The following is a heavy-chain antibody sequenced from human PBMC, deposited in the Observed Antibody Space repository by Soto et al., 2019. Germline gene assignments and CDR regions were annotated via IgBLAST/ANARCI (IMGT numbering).Heavy chain of an antibody. CDR2: ISDSGGST. J-gene: IGHJ4*02. Sequence: GGSLRLSCAASGFAFNSYAMSWVRQAPGKGLEWVSGISDSGGSTYYAESVKGRFTISRDNSKNTLYLQMNSLRAEDTAVYYCAGGITGTTVEDYWGQGTLVTVSS. V-gene: IGHV3-23*01. CDR1: GFAFNSYA. CDR3: AGGITGTTVEDY. D-gene: IGHD1-7*01.